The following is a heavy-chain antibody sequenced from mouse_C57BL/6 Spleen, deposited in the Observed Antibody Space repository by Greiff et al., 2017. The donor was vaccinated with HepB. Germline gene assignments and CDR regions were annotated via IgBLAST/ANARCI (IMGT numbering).Heavy chain of an antibody. Sequence: VQLQQSGAELARPGASVKLSCKASGYTFTSYGISWVKQRTGQGLEWIGEIYPRSGNTYYNEKFKGKATLTADKSSSTAYMELRSLTSEESAVYFCARSGYYGSSLYYFDYWGQGTTLTVSS. D-gene: IGHD1-1*01. CDR3: ARSGYYGSSLYYFDY. J-gene: IGHJ2*01. CDR2: IYPRSGNT. V-gene: IGHV1-81*01. CDR1: GYTFTSYG.